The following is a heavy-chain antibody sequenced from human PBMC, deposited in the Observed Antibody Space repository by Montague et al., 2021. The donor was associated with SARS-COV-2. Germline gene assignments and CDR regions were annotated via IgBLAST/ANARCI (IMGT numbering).Heavy chain of an antibody. CDR1: GFSITNYW. D-gene: IGHD3-9*01. Sequence: SLRLSCAASGFSITNYWMGWVRQAPGKGLEWVAFVSYDGDNKFYAESVKGRFSISRDKAKNTLNLEVHSLRPDDTAVYYCARGRGPETGYHFDYWGQGTLVTVSS. J-gene: IGHJ4*02. CDR3: ARGRGPETGYHFDY. V-gene: IGHV3-30-3*01. CDR2: VSYDGDNK.